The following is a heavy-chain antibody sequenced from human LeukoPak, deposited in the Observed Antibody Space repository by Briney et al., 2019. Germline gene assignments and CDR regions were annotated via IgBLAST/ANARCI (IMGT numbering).Heavy chain of an antibody. D-gene: IGHD3-10*01. J-gene: IGHJ4*02. V-gene: IGHV4-59*01. Sequence: SETLSLTCTVSGGSISSDNWTWIRQPPEEGLEYIGCIYHSGSTNYNPSLNSRVTISIDTSKNHFSLKLNSVTAADTAVYYCARGGHYYASGSYLAYWGQGTLVTVSS. CDR1: GGSISSDN. CDR2: IYHSGST. CDR3: ARGGHYYASGSYLAY.